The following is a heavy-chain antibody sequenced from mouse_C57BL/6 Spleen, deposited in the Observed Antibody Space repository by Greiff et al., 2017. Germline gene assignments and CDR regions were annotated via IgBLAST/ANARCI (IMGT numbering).Heavy chain of an antibody. Sequence: EVKLVESGGGLVKPGGSLKLSCAASGFTFSDYGMHWVRQAPEKGLEWVAYISSGSSTIYYADTVKGRFTISRDNAKNTLFLQMTSLRSEDTTMYYGARGCLLRPNWDFDVWGTGTTVTVSS. V-gene: IGHV5-17*01. J-gene: IGHJ1*03. CDR2: ISSGSSTI. CDR1: GFTFSDYG. D-gene: IGHD2-3*01. CDR3: ARGCLLRPNWDFDV.